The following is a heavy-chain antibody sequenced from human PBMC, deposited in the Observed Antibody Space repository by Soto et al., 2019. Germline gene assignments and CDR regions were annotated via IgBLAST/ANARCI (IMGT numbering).Heavy chain of an antibody. Sequence: QVQLVQSGAEVKKPGASVKESCKASGYIFTNYGISWVRQAPGQGLEWMGWISAYNGDTKYAQKVQGRVTMTTDTPTRTAYMELRSLRSDDTAIYHCARGGILGTPEDYWGQGSLITVSS. CDR3: ARGGILGTPEDY. CDR1: GYIFTNYG. CDR2: ISAYNGDT. V-gene: IGHV1-18*01. D-gene: IGHD1-26*01. J-gene: IGHJ4*02.